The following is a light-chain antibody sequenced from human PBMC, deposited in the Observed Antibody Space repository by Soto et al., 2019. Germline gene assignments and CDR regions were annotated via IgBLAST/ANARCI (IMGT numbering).Light chain of an antibody. CDR1: SSNIGAGYD. CDR3: QAYDDGLSGSD. V-gene: IGLV1-40*01. Sequence: SVLTQPPSVSGAAGQSVTISCSGSSSNIGAGYDVHWYQQFPVGAPKSLIFGNYNQPSGVPNRFSGSRSGSSASLAIAGLQPEDEAFYYCQAYDDGLSGSDFGTGTKVTV. CDR2: GNY. J-gene: IGLJ1*01.